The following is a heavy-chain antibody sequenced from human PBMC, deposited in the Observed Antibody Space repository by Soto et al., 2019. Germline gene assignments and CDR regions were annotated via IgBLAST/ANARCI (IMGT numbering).Heavy chain of an antibody. CDR3: ANLNYYGSGSYYKTPGGSRYGMDV. J-gene: IGHJ6*02. Sequence: GGSLRLSCAASGFTFSSYAMSWVRQAPGKGLEWVSAISGSGGSTYYADSVKGRFTISRDNSKNTLYLQMNSLRAEDTAVYYCANLNYYGSGSYYKTPGGSRYGMDVWGQGTTVTVSS. D-gene: IGHD3-10*01. CDR1: GFTFSSYA. V-gene: IGHV3-23*01. CDR2: ISGSGGST.